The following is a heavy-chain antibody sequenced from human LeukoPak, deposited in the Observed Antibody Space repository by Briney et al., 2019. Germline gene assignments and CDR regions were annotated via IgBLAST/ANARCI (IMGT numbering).Heavy chain of an antibody. V-gene: IGHV3-23*01. D-gene: IGHD6-13*01. CDR2: ISGSGGST. CDR3: AKETAAAGLVTDY. J-gene: IGHJ4*02. CDR1: GFTISSYA. Sequence: PGGSLRFSCAASGFTISSYAMSWVRQAPGKGLEWVSAISGSGGSTYYADSVKGRFTISRDNSKNTLYLQMNSLRAEDTAVYYGAKETAAAGLVTDYWGQGTLVTVSS.